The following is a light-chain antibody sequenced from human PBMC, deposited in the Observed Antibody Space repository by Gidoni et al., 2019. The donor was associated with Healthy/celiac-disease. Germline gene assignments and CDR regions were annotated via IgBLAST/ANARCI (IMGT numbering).Light chain of an antibody. CDR1: QDISNY. Sequence: DIQMTQSPSSLSASVGDRVTITCKASQDISNYLNWYQQKPGKAPKLLIYDASNLETGVPSRFSGSGSGTDFTFTISSLQPEDIATYYCQQYDNLPALTFXGXTKVEIK. J-gene: IGKJ4*01. CDR3: QQYDNLPALT. CDR2: DAS. V-gene: IGKV1-33*01.